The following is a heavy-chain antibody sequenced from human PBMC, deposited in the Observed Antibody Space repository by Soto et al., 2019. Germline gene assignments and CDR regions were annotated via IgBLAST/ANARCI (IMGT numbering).Heavy chain of an antibody. V-gene: IGHV4-59*01. Sequence: SETLSLTCTVSGGSISSYYWSWIRQPPGKGLEWIGYIYYSGSTNYNPSLKSRVTISVDTSKNQLSLKLSSVTAADTAVYYCARDQSYYYDSSGYYRWSYYYYGMDVWGQGTTVTVSS. CDR3: ARDQSYYYDSSGYYRWSYYYYGMDV. D-gene: IGHD3-22*01. J-gene: IGHJ6*02. CDR2: IYYSGST. CDR1: GGSISSYY.